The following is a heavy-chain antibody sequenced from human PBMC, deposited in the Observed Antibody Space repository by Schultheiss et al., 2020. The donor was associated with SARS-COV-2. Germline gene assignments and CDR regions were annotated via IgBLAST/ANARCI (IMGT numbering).Heavy chain of an antibody. CDR3: AKDPYAAYLFDY. D-gene: IGHD3-16*01. CDR2: ISGSGGST. CDR1: GFTFSSYA. Sequence: GGSLRLSCAASGFTFSSYAMHWIRQAPGKGLEWVSAISGSGGSTYYADSVKGRFTISRDNAKNSLYLQMNSLRAEDTAVYYCAKDPYAAYLFDYWGQGTLVTVSS. J-gene: IGHJ4*02. V-gene: IGHV3-23*01.